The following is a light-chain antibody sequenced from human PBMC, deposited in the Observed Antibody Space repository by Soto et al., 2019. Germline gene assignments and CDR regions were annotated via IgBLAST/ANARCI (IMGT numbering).Light chain of an antibody. CDR2: AAS. J-gene: IGKJ1*01. V-gene: IGKV1-39*01. Sequence: DIQMTQSPSSLSASVGDRVTITCRASQAIHSYLNWYQQKPGKAPKLLIYAASTLQSGVPSRFSGSGSGTDFTLTISGLDPEDFATYYCQQTYSTPPTFGQGTKVEIK. CDR3: QQTYSTPPT. CDR1: QAIHSY.